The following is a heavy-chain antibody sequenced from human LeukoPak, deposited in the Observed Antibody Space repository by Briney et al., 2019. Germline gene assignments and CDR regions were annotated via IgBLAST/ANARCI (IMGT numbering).Heavy chain of an antibody. CDR3: ARDGYCRSTSCYYFAC. D-gene: IGHD2-2*01. CDR2: INSDGSST. CDR1: GFTLSNYW. Sequence: GGSLRLSCAASGFTLSNYWIHWVRQAPGKGLVWVSRINSDGSSTSHADSVKGRFPISRDNATKTLSLQMNSLRAEDTAVYYCARDGYCRSTSCYYFACWGEGNLVSVSS. V-gene: IGHV3-74*01. J-gene: IGHJ4*02.